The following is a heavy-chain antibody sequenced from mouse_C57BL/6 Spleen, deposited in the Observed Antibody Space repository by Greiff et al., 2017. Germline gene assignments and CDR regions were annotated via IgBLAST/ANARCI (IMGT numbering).Heavy chain of an antibody. CDR1: GFTFSNYW. V-gene: IGHV6-3*01. CDR2: LRLKSDNYAT. CDR3: TSLLLRNAMDY. J-gene: IGHJ4*01. D-gene: IGHD1-1*01. Sequence: EVKVEESGGGLVQPGGSMKLSCVASGFTFSNYWMNWVRQSPEKGLEWVAQLRLKSDNYATHYAESVKGRFTISRDDSKSSVYRQMNNLRAEDTGIYYCTSLLLRNAMDYWGQGTSVTVSS.